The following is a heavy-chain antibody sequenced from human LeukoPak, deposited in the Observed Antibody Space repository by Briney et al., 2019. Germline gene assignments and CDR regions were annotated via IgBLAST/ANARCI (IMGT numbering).Heavy chain of an antibody. CDR3: AKNGTIVLGLRPDPLDY. J-gene: IGHJ4*02. CDR1: GFTFSSYA. Sequence: GGSLRLSCAASGFTFSSYAMSWVRQAPGKGLEWVSAISGSGGSTYYADSVKGRFTISRDNSKNTLYLQMNSLRAEDTAVYYCAKNGTIVLGLRPDPLDYWAREPWSPSPQ. D-gene: IGHD2/OR15-2a*01. CDR2: ISGSGGST. V-gene: IGHV3-23*01.